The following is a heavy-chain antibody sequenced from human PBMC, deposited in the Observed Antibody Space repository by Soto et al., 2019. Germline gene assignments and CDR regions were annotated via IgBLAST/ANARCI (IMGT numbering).Heavy chain of an antibody. CDR2: IYHSGNT. Sequence: QVQLQASGPGLVKPSETLSLTCTVSGGSINNYFWSWIRQPPGKGLEWLGYIYHSGNTIYNPSLKSRVTISVETSEKQFSLKLSSVTAADTAVYYCARDLAAVGTPLSDFWGQGTLVTVSS. CDR3: ARDLAAVGTPLSDF. CDR1: GGSINNYF. V-gene: IGHV4-59*01. J-gene: IGHJ4*02. D-gene: IGHD6-13*01.